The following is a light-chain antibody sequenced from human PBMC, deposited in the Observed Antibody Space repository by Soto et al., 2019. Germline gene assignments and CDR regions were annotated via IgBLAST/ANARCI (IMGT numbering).Light chain of an antibody. CDR1: QSIGSW. V-gene: IGKV1-5*01. Sequence: DIHMTQSPSTLSASVGDRVTITCRASQSIGSWLAWYQQKPGKAPKLLIYDASSLESGVPSRFSGSGSGTEFTLTISSLQPDDFATYYCQQYDYYSSWTFGQGTKVDIK. J-gene: IGKJ1*01. CDR2: DAS. CDR3: QQYDYYSSWT.